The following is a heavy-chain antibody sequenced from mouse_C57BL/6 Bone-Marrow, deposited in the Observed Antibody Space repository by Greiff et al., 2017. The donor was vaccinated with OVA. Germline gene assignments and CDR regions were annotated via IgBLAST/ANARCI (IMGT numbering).Heavy chain of an antibody. Sequence: VMLVESGPGLVAPSQSLSITCTVSGFSLTSYGVSWVRQPPGKGLEWLGVIWGDGSTNYHSALISRLSISNDDSKSQVFLKRNRLQTDDTATYSGVYDGYDYAMDYWGQGTSVTVSA. D-gene: IGHD2-2*01. J-gene: IGHJ4*01. V-gene: IGHV2-3*01. CDR1: GFSLTSYG. CDR2: IWGDGST. CDR3: VYDGYDYAMDY.